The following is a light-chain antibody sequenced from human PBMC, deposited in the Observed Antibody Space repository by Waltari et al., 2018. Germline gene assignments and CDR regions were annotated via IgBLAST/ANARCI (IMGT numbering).Light chain of an antibody. V-gene: IGLV8-61*01. Sequence: QTVVTQEPSLSVSPGGTVTLTCALSSGSLSTTSYAPWYQQPPGPAPRTLVYKANARSSGVPDRFSGSILGNTAALTITGAQADDESDYYCALYMGSGIWVFGGGTRLTVL. CDR3: ALYMGSGIWV. CDR1: SGSLSTTSY. J-gene: IGLJ3*02. CDR2: KAN.